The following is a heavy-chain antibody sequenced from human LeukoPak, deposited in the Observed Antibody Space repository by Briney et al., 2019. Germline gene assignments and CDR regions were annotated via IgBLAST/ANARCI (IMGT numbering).Heavy chain of an antibody. V-gene: IGHV4-4*02. CDR3: ASREYSGSYSGTGY. J-gene: IGHJ4*02. CDR1: GGSISSSNW. Sequence: SETLSLTCAVSGGSISSSNWWSWVRQPSGKGLEWIGEIYHSGSTNYNPSLKSRVTISVDKSKNQFSLKLSSVTAADTAVYYCASREYSGSYSGTGYWGQGTQVTVSS. D-gene: IGHD1-26*01. CDR2: IYHSGST.